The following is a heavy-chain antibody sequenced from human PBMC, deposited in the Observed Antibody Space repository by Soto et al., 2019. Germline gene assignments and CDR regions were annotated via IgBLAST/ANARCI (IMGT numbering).Heavy chain of an antibody. CDR1: GCTFSSYA. D-gene: IGHD5-18*01. CDR2: IIPIFGTA. Sequence: SVKVSCKASGCTFSSYAISWVRQAPGQGLEWMGGIIPIFGTANYAQKFQGRVTITADESTSTAYMELSSLRSEDTAVYYCARGNDPAMVRKAAFDIWGQGTMVSVSS. V-gene: IGHV1-69*13. CDR3: ARGNDPAMVRKAAFDI. J-gene: IGHJ3*02.